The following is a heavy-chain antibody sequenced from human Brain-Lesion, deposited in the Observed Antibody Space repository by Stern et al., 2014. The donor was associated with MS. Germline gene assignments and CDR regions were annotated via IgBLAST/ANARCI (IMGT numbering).Heavy chain of an antibody. V-gene: IGHV4-61*02. J-gene: IGHJ4*02. CDR3: ARDYGDLEFDL. D-gene: IGHD4-17*01. Sequence: VQLVESGPGLVKPSQTLSLTCTVSGGPISSHSYYWSWIRQPAGNGREWIGRIYASGNTNYNPSLKSRVSISVDTSKTQLSLRLISVTASDTAVYYCARDYGDLEFDLWGQGTLVTVSS. CDR1: GGPISSHSYY. CDR2: IYASGNT.